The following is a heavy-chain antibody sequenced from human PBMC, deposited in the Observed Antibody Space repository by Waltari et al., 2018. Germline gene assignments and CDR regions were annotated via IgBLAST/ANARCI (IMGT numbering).Heavy chain of an antibody. CDR1: GFTFGDYA. CDR3: TRQHDHLTLRLDYYGMDV. D-gene: IGHD1-1*01. CDR2: IRSKAYGGTT. Sequence: EVQLVESGGGLVQPGRSLRLSCTASGFTFGDYAMSWVRQAPGKGLEWVGFIRSKAYGGTTEYAASVKGRFTISRDDSKSIAYLQMNSLKTEDTAVYYCTRQHDHLTLRLDYYGMDVWGQGTTVTVSS. J-gene: IGHJ6*02. V-gene: IGHV3-49*04.